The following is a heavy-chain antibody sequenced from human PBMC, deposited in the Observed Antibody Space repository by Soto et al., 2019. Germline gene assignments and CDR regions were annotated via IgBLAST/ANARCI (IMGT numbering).Heavy chain of an antibody. V-gene: IGHV3-23*01. D-gene: IGHD2-2*01. CDR3: AKDLSHQLAEDDAFDI. CDR2: ISGSGGST. CDR1: GFTFSSYA. J-gene: IGHJ3*02. Sequence: GGSLRLSCAASGFTFSSYAMSWVRQAPGKGLEWVSAISGSGGSTYYADSVKGRFTISRDNSKNTLYLQMNSLRAEDTVVYYCAKDLSHQLAEDDAFDIWGQGTMVTVSS.